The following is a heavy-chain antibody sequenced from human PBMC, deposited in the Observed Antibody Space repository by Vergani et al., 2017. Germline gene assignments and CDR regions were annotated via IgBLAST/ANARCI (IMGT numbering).Heavy chain of an antibody. V-gene: IGHV3-21*01. CDR3: AGDFRGYSYGYFDY. CDR2: ISSSSSYI. CDR1: GFTFSSYS. Sequence: EVQLVESGGGLVKPGGSLRLSCAASGFTFSSYSMNWVRQAPGKGLEWVSSISSSSSYIYYADSVKGRFTISRDNAKNSLYLQMNSLRAEDTAVYYCAGDFRGYSYGYFDYWGQGTLVTVSS. D-gene: IGHD5-18*01. J-gene: IGHJ4*02.